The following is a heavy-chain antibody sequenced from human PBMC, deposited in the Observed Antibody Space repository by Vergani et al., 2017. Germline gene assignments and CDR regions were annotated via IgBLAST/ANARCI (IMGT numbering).Heavy chain of an antibody. V-gene: IGHV4-34*01. Sequence: QVQLQQWGAGLLKPSETLSLTCAVYGGSFSGYYWSWIRQPPGKGLEWIGEINHSGSTNYNPSLKSRVTISVDTSKNQFSLKLSSVTAADTAVYYCARDQVVPAAIPFNIWGQGTMVTVSS. CDR1: GGSFSGYY. CDR2: INHSGST. D-gene: IGHD2-2*02. CDR3: ARDQVVPAAIPFNI. J-gene: IGHJ3*02.